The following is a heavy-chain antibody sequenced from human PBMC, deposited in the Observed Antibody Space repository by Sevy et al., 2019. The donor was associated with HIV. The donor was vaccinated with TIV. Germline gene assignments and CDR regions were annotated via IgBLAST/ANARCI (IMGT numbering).Heavy chain of an antibody. V-gene: IGHV3-7*01. CDR3: ARGGGYCGGDCYSIDY. Sequence: GGSLRLSCVASGFTFDTYWMQWVRQAPGQGLEWVANIRQDGNEIYYADSVKGRFTISRDNSKDTLFLQMNSLTPEDTAVYYCARGGGYCGGDCYSIDYWGQGALVTVSS. CDR2: IRQDGNEI. J-gene: IGHJ4*02. D-gene: IGHD2-21*02. CDR1: GFTFDTYW.